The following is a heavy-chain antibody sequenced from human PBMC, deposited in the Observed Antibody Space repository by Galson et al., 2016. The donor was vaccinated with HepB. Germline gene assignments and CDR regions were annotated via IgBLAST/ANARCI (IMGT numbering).Heavy chain of an antibody. J-gene: IGHJ4*02. CDR2: IWYDGSNK. CDR1: GFTFSRHG. D-gene: IGHD6-13*01. CDR3: ARERGIAAAATLDY. V-gene: IGHV3-33*08. Sequence: SLRLSCAASGFTFSRHGFHWVRQAPGKGLDWVAVIWYDGSNKYYADSVKGRFTISRDNSKNTLYLQMNSLGAEDTAVYYCARERGIAAAATLDYWGQGTLVTVSS.